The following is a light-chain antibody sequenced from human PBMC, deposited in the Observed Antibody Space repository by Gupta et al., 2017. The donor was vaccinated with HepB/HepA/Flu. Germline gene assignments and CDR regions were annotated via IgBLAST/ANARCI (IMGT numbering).Light chain of an antibody. V-gene: IGKV1-39*01. CDR3: QQCESPPLT. CDR2: AAS. CDR1: QSISSY. J-gene: IGKJ4*01. Sequence: DIQMSQSPSSLSASVGDRVTITCRASQSISSYLNWYQQKPGKAPKLLIYAASSLQSGVPSRFSGSGSGTDFTLTISSLQPEDFATYYCQQCESPPLTFGGGTKVEIK.